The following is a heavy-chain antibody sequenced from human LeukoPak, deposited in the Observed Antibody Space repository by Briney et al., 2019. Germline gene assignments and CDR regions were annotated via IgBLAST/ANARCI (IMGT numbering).Heavy chain of an antibody. D-gene: IGHD2-15*01. J-gene: IGHJ4*02. Sequence: YADSVKGRFTISRDNSKNTLYLQMNSLRAEDTAVYYCARDHRSGHDYWGQGTLVTVSS. V-gene: IGHV3-30*07. CDR3: ARDHRSGHDY.